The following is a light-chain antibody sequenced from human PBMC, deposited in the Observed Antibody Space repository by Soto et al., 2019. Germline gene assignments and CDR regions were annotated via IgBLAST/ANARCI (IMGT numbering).Light chain of an antibody. V-gene: IGKV1-9*01. CDR1: QGISNY. J-gene: IGKJ4*01. Sequence: DIQMTQSPSSLSASVVDRVTITCRASQGISNYVAWYQQKPGKAPKLLIYAASTLQSGVPSRFSGSGSGTDFTLTISSLQPEDFATYYCQRLSHAFGGGTKVDIK. CDR2: AAS. CDR3: QRLSHA.